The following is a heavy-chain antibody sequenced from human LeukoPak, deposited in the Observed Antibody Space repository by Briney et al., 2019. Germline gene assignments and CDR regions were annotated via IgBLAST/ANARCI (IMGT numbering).Heavy chain of an antibody. CDR2: IIPIFGTA. CDR3: ARGGFGELPYYFDC. CDR1: GYTFTSYG. V-gene: IGHV1-69*05. D-gene: IGHD3-10*01. J-gene: IGHJ4*02. Sequence: ASVKVSCKASGYTFTSYGISWVRQAPGQGLEWMGRIIPIFGTANYAQKFQGRVTITTDESTRTAYMELSSLRSEDTAVYYCARGGFGELPYYFDCWGQGTLVTVSS.